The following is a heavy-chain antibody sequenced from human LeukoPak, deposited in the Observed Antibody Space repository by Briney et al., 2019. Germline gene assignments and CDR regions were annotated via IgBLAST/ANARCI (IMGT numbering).Heavy chain of an antibody. CDR1: GYTFTSYY. D-gene: IGHD5-12*01. CDR2: INPSGGST. Sequence: ASVKVSCKASGYTFTSYYMHWVRQAPGQGLEWMGIINPSGGSTSYAQKFQGRVTMTGDTSTSTVYMELSSLRSEDTAVYYCARVARSDEGFDYWGQGTLVTVSS. V-gene: IGHV1-46*01. J-gene: IGHJ4*02. CDR3: ARVARSDEGFDY.